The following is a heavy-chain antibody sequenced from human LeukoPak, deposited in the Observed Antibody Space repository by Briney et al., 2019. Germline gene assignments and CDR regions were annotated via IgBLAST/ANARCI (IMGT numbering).Heavy chain of an antibody. V-gene: IGHV5-51*01. J-gene: IGHJ3*02. CDR3: ARLRYYGSGSYRAFDI. CDR2: IYPGDSDT. Sequence: GESLKISCKGSGYSFTSYWIGWVRQMPGKGLEWMGIIYPGDSDTRYSPSFQGQVTISADKSISTAYLQWSSLKASDTAVYYCARLRYYGSGSYRAFDIWGQGTMVTVSS. CDR1: GYSFTSYW. D-gene: IGHD3-10*01.